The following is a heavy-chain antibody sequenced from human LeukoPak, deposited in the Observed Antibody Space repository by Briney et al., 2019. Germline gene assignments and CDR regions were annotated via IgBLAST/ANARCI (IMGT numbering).Heavy chain of an antibody. CDR1: GYTFTSYY. V-gene: IGHV1-2*06. CDR3: ARDLWFGELLPNPIDY. Sequence: ASVKVSCKASGYTFTSYYMHWVRQAPGQGLEWMGRINPNSGGTNYAQKFQGRVTMTGDTSISTAYMELSRLRSDDTAVYYCARDLWFGELLPNPIDYWGQGTLVTVSS. CDR2: INPNSGGT. D-gene: IGHD3-10*01. J-gene: IGHJ4*02.